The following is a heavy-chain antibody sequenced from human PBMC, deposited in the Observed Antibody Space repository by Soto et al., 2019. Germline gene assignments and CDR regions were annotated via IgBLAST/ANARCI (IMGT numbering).Heavy chain of an antibody. Sequence: ASVKVSCKASGYTFTGYYMHWVRQAPGQGLEWMGWINPNNGGTNYAQKFQGRVTMTRDTSISTACMELSRLRSGDTAVYYCARDGGLYSSSSAFRSYYGLDVWGQGTTVTVSS. CDR2: INPNNGGT. J-gene: IGHJ6*02. CDR1: GYTFTGYY. CDR3: ARDGGLYSSSSAFRSYYGLDV. V-gene: IGHV1-2*02. D-gene: IGHD6-6*01.